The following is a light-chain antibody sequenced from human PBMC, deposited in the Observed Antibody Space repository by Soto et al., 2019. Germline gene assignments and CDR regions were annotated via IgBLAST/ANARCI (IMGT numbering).Light chain of an antibody. CDR3: HQYNSYWT. Sequence: DTQMTQSPSTLSASVGDRVTITCRASQSIGSWLAWYKQKPGKAPKLLIYKTSILENGVPSRFSGSGSGTEFTLSIRSLKPDDFATYYCHQYNSYWTFGQGTKVDIK. V-gene: IGKV1-5*03. CDR2: KTS. J-gene: IGKJ1*01. CDR1: QSIGSW.